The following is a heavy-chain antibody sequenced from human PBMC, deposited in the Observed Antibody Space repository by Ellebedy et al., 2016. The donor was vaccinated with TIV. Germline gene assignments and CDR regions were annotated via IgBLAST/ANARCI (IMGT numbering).Heavy chain of an antibody. J-gene: IGHJ3*02. Sequence: SLKISXVGSGFTFAEHSIHWVRQAPGKGLELVSSIDWRSYYLAYADSVKGRFTISRDNAKNSLYLEMNSLRIEDTALYYCTRVRSPLKTKDGFDIWGQGTMVTVSS. D-gene: IGHD5-24*01. V-gene: IGHV3-9*01. CDR2: IDWRSYYL. CDR3: TRVRSPLKTKDGFDI. CDR1: GFTFAEHS.